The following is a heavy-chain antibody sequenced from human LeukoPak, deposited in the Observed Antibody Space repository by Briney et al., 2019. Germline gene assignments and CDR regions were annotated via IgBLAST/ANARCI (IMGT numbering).Heavy chain of an antibody. V-gene: IGHV1-2*06. J-gene: IGHJ4*02. CDR3: ARGGRTAMVSFQNY. CDR1: GYTFTGYY. Sequence: ASVKVSCKASGYTFTGYYMHWVRQAPGQGLEWMGRINPSSGGTNYAQKFQGRVTMTRDTSISTAYMELSRLRSDDTAVYYCARGGRTAMVSFQNYWGQGTLVTVSS. CDR2: INPSSGGT. D-gene: IGHD5-18*01.